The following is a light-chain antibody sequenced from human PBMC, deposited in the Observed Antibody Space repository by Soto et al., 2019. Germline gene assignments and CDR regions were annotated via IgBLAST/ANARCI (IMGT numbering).Light chain of an antibody. J-gene: IGKJ2*01. V-gene: IGKV3-11*01. Sequence: EIVLTQSPATLSLSPGERATLTCRTSQSVSSFLGWYQQKPGQAPRLLIYEASKRATGIPARFSGSGSGTDFTLTISSLEPEDSAVYSCQQRSHWPPYTFGQGTKLAIK. CDR2: EAS. CDR1: QSVSSF. CDR3: QQRSHWPPYT.